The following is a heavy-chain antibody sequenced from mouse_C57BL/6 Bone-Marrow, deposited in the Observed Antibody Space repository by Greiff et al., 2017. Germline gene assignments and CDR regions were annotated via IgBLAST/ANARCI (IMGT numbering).Heavy chain of an antibody. V-gene: IGHV5-4*01. CDR3: ARRITTVGNY. CDR1: GFTFSSYA. D-gene: IGHD1-1*01. Sequence: EVQVVESGGGLVKPGGSLKLSCAASGFTFSSYAMSWVRQTPEKRLEWVATISDGGSYTNYPDNVKGRFTISRDNAKNNLYLQMSHLKSEDTAMYYCARRITTVGNYWGQGTTLTVSS. CDR2: ISDGGSYT. J-gene: IGHJ2*01.